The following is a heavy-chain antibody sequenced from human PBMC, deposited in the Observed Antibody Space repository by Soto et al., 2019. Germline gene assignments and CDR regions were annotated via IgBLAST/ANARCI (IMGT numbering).Heavy chain of an antibody. V-gene: IGHV3-7*04. CDR1: GFTVSTYW. Sequence: PGGSLRLSCAASGFTVSTYWMSWVRQAPGKGLEWMANIKEDGSEKYYVDSVRGRFTISRDNAKNSLYLQMNSLRAEDTAVYYCARGTVPPGLDYWGQATLVTVSS. CDR2: IKEDGSEK. D-gene: IGHD4-4*01. CDR3: ARGTVPPGLDY. J-gene: IGHJ4*02.